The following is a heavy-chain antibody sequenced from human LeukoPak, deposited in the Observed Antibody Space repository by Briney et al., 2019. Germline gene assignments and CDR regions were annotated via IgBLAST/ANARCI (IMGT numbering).Heavy chain of an antibody. V-gene: IGHV4-38-2*02. CDR1: GYSISSGYY. CDR2: IYHSGST. Sequence: PSETLSLTCTVSGYSISSGYYWGWIRQPPGKGQEWTGSIYHSGSTYYNPSLKSRVTISVDTSKNQFSLRLRSVTAADTAVYYCARGKSRGSHIDYWGQGTLVTVSS. J-gene: IGHJ4*02. D-gene: IGHD1-26*01. CDR3: ARGKSRGSHIDY.